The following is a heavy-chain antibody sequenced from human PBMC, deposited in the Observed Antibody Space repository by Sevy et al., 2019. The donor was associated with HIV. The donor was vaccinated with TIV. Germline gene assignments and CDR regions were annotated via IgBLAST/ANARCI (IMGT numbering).Heavy chain of an antibody. CDR1: GDSISNSRYY. CDR3: ANQPLTLISPPDS. D-gene: IGHD2-2*01. CDR2: VYYSGST. J-gene: IGHJ4*02. Sequence: SETLSLTCTVSGDSISNSRYYWGWIRQPPGKGLEWIGSVYYSGSTYYNPTLKSRVTLSIDTSKNQFLLKVNSVTATDTAVYYCANQPLTLISPPDSWGQGTLVTVSS. V-gene: IGHV4-39*01.